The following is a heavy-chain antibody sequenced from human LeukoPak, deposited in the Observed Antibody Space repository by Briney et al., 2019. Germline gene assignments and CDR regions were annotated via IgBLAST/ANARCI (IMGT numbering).Heavy chain of an antibody. CDR1: GGSISSYY. CDR3: ASTQQWLAFDY. Sequence: SETLSLTCTVSGGSISSYYWSWIRQPPGKGLEWIGCFYHSGNTNYNPSLKSRVTTSVDTSKNQFSLRLSSVTAADTAVYYCASTQQWLAFDYWGQGILVTVSS. V-gene: IGHV4-59*01. J-gene: IGHJ4*02. CDR2: FYHSGNT. D-gene: IGHD6-19*01.